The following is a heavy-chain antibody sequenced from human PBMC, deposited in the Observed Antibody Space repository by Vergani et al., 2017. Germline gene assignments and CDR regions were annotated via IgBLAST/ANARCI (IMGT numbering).Heavy chain of an antibody. CDR1: GGSISSSNW. D-gene: IGHD2-21*02. CDR2: IYHSGST. CDR3: AGALGTYCGGDCYSDY. Sequence: QVQLQESGPGLVKPSGTLSLTCAVSGGSISSSNWWSWVRQPPGKGLEWIGEIYHSGSTNYNPSLKSRVTISVDKSKNQFSLKLSSVTAADTAVYYYAGALGTYCGGDCYSDYWGQGTLVTVSS. V-gene: IGHV4-4*02. J-gene: IGHJ4*02.